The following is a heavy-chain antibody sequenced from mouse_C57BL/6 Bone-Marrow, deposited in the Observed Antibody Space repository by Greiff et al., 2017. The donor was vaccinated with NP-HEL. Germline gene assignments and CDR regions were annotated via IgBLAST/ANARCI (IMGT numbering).Heavy chain of an antibody. Sequence: QVQLQQPGAELVKPGASVKLSCKASGYTFTSYWMQWVKQRPGQGLEWIGEIDPSDSYTNSNQKFKGKATLTVDTSSSTAYMQLSSLTSEDSAVYYGARVGFPSLDYWGQGTTLTVSS. V-gene: IGHV1-50*01. CDR2: IDPSDSYT. CDR3: ARVGFPSLDY. CDR1: GYTFTSYW. J-gene: IGHJ2*01.